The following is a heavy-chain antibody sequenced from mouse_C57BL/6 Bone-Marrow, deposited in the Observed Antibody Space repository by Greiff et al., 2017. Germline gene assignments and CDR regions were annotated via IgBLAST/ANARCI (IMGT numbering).Heavy chain of an antibody. J-gene: IGHJ1*03. D-gene: IGHD1-1*01. V-gene: IGHV1-64*01. Sequence: QVQLQQPGAELVKPGASVKLSCKASGYTFTSYWMHWVKQRPGQGLEWIGMIHPNSGSTNYNEKFKSKATLTVDKSSSTAYMQLSSLTSEDSAVYDGARGRVYDGSSYGYWYFDVWGTGTTVTVSS. CDR2: IHPNSGST. CDR1: GYTFTSYW. CDR3: ARGRVYDGSSYGYWYFDV.